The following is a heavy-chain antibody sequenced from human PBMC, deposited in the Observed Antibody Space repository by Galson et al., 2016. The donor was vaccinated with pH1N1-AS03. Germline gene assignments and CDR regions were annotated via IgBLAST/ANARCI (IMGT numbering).Heavy chain of an antibody. CDR3: ARDRHDYGPDPFDI. CDR1: GASISDGGYY. Sequence: TLSLTCTVSGASISDGGYYWSWIRHFPGKGLEWIGSIYYSGSTYYNPSLKSRLTISVDTSKNQFSLKLNSATAADTAVYYCARDRHDYGPDPFDIWGQGTMVTVSS. J-gene: IGHJ3*02. CDR2: IYYSGST. D-gene: IGHD4-17*01. V-gene: IGHV4-31*03.